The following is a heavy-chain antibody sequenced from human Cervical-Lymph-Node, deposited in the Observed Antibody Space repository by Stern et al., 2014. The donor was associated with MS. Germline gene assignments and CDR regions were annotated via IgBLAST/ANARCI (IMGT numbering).Heavy chain of an antibody. J-gene: IGHJ6*02. V-gene: IGHV1-24*01. CDR1: GYTLSELS. D-gene: IGHD5-12*01. CDR2: FDPEDGEI. CDR3: ATVNALATTQPRSHYFYVMDV. Sequence: QVQLVQSGAEVKKPGASVKVSCKVSGYTLSELSMHWVRQAPGKGLERIGGFDPEDGEIIYARKFHGRVTLTEDTSTDTAHMELSSLKSEDTAVYYCATVNALATTQPRSHYFYVMDVWGQGTTVTVSS.